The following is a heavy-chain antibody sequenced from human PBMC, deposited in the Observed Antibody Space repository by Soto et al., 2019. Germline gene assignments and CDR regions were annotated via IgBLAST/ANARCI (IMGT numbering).Heavy chain of an antibody. CDR3: ARRARGFGEFPFDY. V-gene: IGHV4-31*03. CDR1: GGSISSGGYY. J-gene: IGHJ4*02. Sequence: QVQLQESGPGLVKPSQTLSLTCTVSGGSISSGGYYWSCIRQHPGKGLEWIGYIYYSGSTYYNPSRRSRVTRSVDTSKNQFSLKLSSVTAADTAVYYCARRARGFGEFPFDYWGQGTLVTVSS. D-gene: IGHD3-10*01. CDR2: IYYSGST.